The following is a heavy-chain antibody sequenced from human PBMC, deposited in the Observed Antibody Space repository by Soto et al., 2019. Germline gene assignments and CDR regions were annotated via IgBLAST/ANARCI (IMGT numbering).Heavy chain of an antibody. D-gene: IGHD6-19*01. J-gene: IGHJ6*02. CDR2: IIPIFGTA. CDR1: GGTFSSYA. Sequence: ASVKVSCKASGGTFSSYAISWVRQAPGQGLEWMGGIIPIFGTANYAQKFQGRVTITADESTSTAYMELSSLRSEDTAVYYCARDDSGPIDYYYGMDVWGQGTTVNVSS. CDR3: ARDDSGPIDYYYGMDV. V-gene: IGHV1-69*13.